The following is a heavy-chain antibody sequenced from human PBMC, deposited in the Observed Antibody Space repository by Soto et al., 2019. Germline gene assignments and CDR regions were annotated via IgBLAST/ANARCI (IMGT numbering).Heavy chain of an antibody. V-gene: IGHV4-39*02. D-gene: IGHD2-2*01. J-gene: IGHJ4*02. CDR3: ARGVIPAAMFDY. Sequence: LETLSLTCTVSGGSISSSSYYWGWIRQPPGKGLEWIGSIYYTGSTYYNPSLKSRVTISVHTSKNHFSLKLSSVTAADTAVYYCARGVIPAAMFDYWGQGTLVTVSS. CDR2: IYYTGST. CDR1: GGSISSSSYY.